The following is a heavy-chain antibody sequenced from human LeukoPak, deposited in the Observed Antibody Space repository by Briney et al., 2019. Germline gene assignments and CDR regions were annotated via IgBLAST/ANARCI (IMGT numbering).Heavy chain of an antibody. CDR1: GFTFRNYA. V-gene: IGHV3-23*01. D-gene: IGHD6-13*01. CDR2: ISPSGSTT. CDR3: ARALASAVDY. Sequence: QSGGSLRLSCAASGFTFRNYAMSWVRQAPGKGLEWVSAISPSGSTTYSADTVKGRFTISRDNSKNTLYLQMNSLSVEDTAVYFCARALASAVDYWGQGTLVTVSS. J-gene: IGHJ4*02.